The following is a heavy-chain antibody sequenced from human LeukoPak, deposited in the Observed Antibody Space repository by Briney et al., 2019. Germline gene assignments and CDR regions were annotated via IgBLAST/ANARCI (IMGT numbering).Heavy chain of an antibody. J-gene: IGHJ4*02. Sequence: GGSLRLSCGASGFTFSSYAMSWVRQAPGKGLEWVSAISGSGGSTYYADSVKGRFTISRDNSKNTLYLQMNSLRAEDTAVYYCAKVVSSGWYVGDYWGQGNLVTVSS. CDR1: GFTFSSYA. CDR3: AKVVSSGWYVGDY. D-gene: IGHD6-19*01. CDR2: ISGSGGST. V-gene: IGHV3-23*01.